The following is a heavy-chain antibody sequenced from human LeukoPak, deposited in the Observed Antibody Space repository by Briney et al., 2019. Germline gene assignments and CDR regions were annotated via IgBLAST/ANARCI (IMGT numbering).Heavy chain of an antibody. J-gene: IGHJ4*02. CDR1: GFTFSSYE. CDR2: IISSGSTI. D-gene: IGHD3-10*01. CDR3: ARDVHRGSYFDY. V-gene: IGHV3-48*03. Sequence: GGSLRLSCAASGFTFSSYEMNWVRQAPGKGLGWVSYIISSGSTIYYAGSVKGRFTISRDNAKNSLYLQMNSLRAEDTAVYYCARDVHRGSYFDYWGQGTLVTVSS.